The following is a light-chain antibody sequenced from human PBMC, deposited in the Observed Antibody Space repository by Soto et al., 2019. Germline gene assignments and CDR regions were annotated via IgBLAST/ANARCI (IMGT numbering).Light chain of an antibody. CDR3: SSYAGSNNFGYV. Sequence: QSVLTQPPSASGSPGQSGTISCTGTSSDVGGYNYVSWYQQHPGKAPKLMIYEVSKRPSGVPDRFSGSKSGNTASLTVSGLQAEDEADYYCSSYAGSNNFGYVFGTGTKVTVL. V-gene: IGLV2-8*01. CDR1: SSDVGGYNY. CDR2: EVS. J-gene: IGLJ1*01.